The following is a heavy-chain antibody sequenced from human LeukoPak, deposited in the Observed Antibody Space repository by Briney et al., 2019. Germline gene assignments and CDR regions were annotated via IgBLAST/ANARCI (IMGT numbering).Heavy chain of an antibody. Sequence: ASVTVSCKASGGTFSSYAISWVRQAPGQGLEWMGGIIPIFGTANYAQKFQGRVTITADESTSTAYMELSSLRSEDTAVYYCARDGVPHYYDSSGYPNWFDPWGQGTLVTVSS. J-gene: IGHJ5*02. V-gene: IGHV1-69*13. CDR2: IIPIFGTA. D-gene: IGHD3-22*01. CDR1: GGTFSSYA. CDR3: ARDGVPHYYDSSGYPNWFDP.